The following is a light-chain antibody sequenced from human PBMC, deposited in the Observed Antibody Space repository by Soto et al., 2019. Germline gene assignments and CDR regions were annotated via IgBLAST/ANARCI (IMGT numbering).Light chain of an antibody. CDR2: DVR. J-gene: IGLJ1*01. CDR1: SSDVGGYNS. V-gene: IGLV2-14*01. Sequence: QSVLTQPASVSGSPGQSITISCTGTSSDVGGYNSVSWYQQLPGKAPKLLIFDVRRRPSGVSARFSGSQSGNTASLTISGLQAEDEADYYCNSYTTDTTYVFGTGTKVTVL. CDR3: NSYTTDTTYV.